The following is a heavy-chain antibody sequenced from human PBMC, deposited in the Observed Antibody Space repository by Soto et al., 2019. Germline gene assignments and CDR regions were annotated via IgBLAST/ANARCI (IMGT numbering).Heavy chain of an antibody. CDR2: ITTHNGDT. Sequence: QVQLEQSGAEVKKPGASVKVSCKALGYTFTNYGLNWVRQAPGQGLEWMGWITTHNGDTNYAQNLHGRVTMTTDTSTDTAYMELRSLKSDDTAVYYCARDRIGSTSGTYGMDVWGQGTTVIVSS. CDR1: GYTFTNYG. J-gene: IGHJ6*02. V-gene: IGHV1-18*01. CDR3: ARDRIGSTSGTYGMDV. D-gene: IGHD6-6*01.